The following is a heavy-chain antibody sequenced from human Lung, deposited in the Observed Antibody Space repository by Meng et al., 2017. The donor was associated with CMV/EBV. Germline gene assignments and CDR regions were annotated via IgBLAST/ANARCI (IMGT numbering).Heavy chain of an antibody. V-gene: IGHV3-9*01. Sequence: SCTASGFTFGDFAMHWVRQSPGEGLEWVSGISGNTGFIGYADSVKGRFTISRDNAKKTLSLQINTLRAEDTALYYCTKGGGERVTFDAMDVWGQGTTVTVSS. D-gene: IGHD2-21*02. J-gene: IGHJ6*02. CDR1: GFTFGDFA. CDR2: ISGNTGFI. CDR3: TKGGGERVTFDAMDV.